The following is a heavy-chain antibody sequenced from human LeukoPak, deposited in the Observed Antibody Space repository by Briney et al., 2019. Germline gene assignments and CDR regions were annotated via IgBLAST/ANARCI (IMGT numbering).Heavy chain of an antibody. D-gene: IGHD6-19*01. CDR1: GGSISSYY. CDR3: ARDGWLQKDDAFDI. J-gene: IGHJ3*02. CDR2: INHSGST. V-gene: IGHV4-34*01. Sequence: SETLSLTCTVSGGSISSYYWSWIRQPPGKGLEWIGEINHSGSTNYNPSLKSRVTISVDTSKNQFSLKLSSVTAADTAVYYCARDGWLQKDDAFDIWGQGTMVTVSS.